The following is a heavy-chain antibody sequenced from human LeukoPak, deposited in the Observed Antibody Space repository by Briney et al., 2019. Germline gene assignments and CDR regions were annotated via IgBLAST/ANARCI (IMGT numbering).Heavy chain of an antibody. CDR1: GYTFTSYG. V-gene: IGHV1-18*01. Sequence: ASVKVSCKASGYTFTSYGISWVRQAPGQGLEWMGWISAYNGNTNYAQKLQGRVTMTTDTSTSTAYMELRSLRSDDTAVYYCAGVKPSGWYDISTGYANFDYWGQGTLVTVSS. D-gene: IGHD3-9*01. J-gene: IGHJ4*02. CDR3: AGVKPSGWYDISTGYANFDY. CDR2: ISAYNGNT.